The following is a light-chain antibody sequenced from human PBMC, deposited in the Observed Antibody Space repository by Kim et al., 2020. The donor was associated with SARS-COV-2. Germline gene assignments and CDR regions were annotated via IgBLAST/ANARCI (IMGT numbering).Light chain of an antibody. J-gene: IGLJ3*02. CDR3: AAWDDSLSGWV. V-gene: IGLV1-47*01. CDR1: SSNIGSNY. Sequence: ELTQPPSASGTPGQRVTMSCSGSSSNIGSNYVYWYQQFPGTAPKLLVYRNNQRPSGVPDRFSGSKSGTSASLAISGLRSEDEADYYCAAWDDSLSGWVFGGGTQLTVL. CDR2: RNN.